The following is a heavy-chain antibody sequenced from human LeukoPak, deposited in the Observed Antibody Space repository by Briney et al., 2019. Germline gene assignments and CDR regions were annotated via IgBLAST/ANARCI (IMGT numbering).Heavy chain of an antibody. V-gene: IGHV3-21*01. Sequence: SLRLSCAASGFSLGSYILSWVRQPPGEVLGWVSSIRGSSNYIYYADSVKGRFTISRDNAKITLFLQMNSRRAEDTAVYYCARVEGRDYDYGDPEFRYWGQGTLVTVSS. CDR2: IRGSSNYI. CDR3: ARVEGRDYDYGDPEFRY. CDR1: GFSLGSYI. J-gene: IGHJ4*02. D-gene: IGHD4-17*01.